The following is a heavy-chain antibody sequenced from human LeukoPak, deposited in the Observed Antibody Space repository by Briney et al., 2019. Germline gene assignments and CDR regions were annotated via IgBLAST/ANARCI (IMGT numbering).Heavy chain of an antibody. Sequence: GGSLRLSCAASGFTFSSYWMSWVRQAPGKGLEWVANIKQDGSEKYYVDSVKGRFTISRDNAKNSLYMQMNSLRAEDTAVYYCARDKVVGTTYFDYWGQGTLVTVSS. CDR2: IKQDGSEK. D-gene: IGHD1-26*01. J-gene: IGHJ4*02. CDR1: GFTFSSYW. V-gene: IGHV3-7*01. CDR3: ARDKVVGTTYFDY.